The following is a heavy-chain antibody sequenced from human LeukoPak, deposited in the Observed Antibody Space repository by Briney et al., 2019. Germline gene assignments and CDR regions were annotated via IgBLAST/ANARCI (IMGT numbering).Heavy chain of an antibody. V-gene: IGHV1-18*01. J-gene: IGHJ1*01. CDR2: ISAYNGNT. CDR3: AREGYYDSSGYSTAEYFQH. Sequence: ASVKVSCKASGCTFTSYGISWVRQAPGQGLEWMGWISAYNGNTNYAQKLQGRVTMTTDTSTSTAYMELRSLRSDDTAVYYCAREGYYDSSGYSTAEYFQHWGQGTLVTVSS. D-gene: IGHD3-22*01. CDR1: GCTFTSYG.